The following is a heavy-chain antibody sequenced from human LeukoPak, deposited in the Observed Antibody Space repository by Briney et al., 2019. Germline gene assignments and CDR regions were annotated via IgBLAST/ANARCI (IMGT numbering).Heavy chain of an antibody. D-gene: IGHD6-13*01. CDR2: ISAYNGNT. CDR1: GYTFTSYG. V-gene: IGHV1-18*01. CDR3: ARDHTAGYSNLPDAFDI. Sequence: ASVKVSCKASGYTFTSYGISWVRQAPGQGREWMGWISAYNGNTNYAQKLQGRVTMTTDTSTSTAYMELRSLRSDDTAVYYCARDHTAGYSNLPDAFDIWGQGTMVTVSS. J-gene: IGHJ3*02.